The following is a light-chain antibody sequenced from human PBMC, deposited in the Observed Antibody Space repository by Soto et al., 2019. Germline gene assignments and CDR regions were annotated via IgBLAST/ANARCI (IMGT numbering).Light chain of an antibody. V-gene: IGKV1-39*01. CDR2: AAS. CDR1: QSISSS. CDR3: QQSYSTPYT. J-gene: IGKJ2*01. Sequence: DIQMTQSPSSPSASVGDRVTITCRASQSISSSLNWYQQKPGKAPKLLIYAASSLQSGVPSRFSGSGSGTDFKLTISSLRREDCATYYCQQSYSTPYTFGQGTKLEIK.